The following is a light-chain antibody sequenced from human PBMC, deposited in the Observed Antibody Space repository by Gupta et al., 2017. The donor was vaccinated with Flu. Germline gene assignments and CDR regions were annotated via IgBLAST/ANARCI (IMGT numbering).Light chain of an antibody. CDR2: GAS. V-gene: IGKV3-15*01. Sequence: DIVMTQSPATLSVSPGEKATLFCMARQSVNHNLACYHHKPGQAPRLLIYGASTRASGIPGRFSGRGYGTTFTLASSDRLKEDIAVYYCHQYDKSHPVTFGRGTKVEIK. J-gene: IGKJ4*01. CDR3: HQYDKSHPVT. CDR1: QSVNHN.